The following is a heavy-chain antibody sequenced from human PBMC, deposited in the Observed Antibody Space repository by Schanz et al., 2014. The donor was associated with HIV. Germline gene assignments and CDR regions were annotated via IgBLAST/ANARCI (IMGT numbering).Heavy chain of an antibody. D-gene: IGHD1-26*01. V-gene: IGHV3-23*04. CDR1: GFIFSDHF. CDR3: ANQRYSGTYRPFDY. CDR2: IDGVGDNT. J-gene: IGHJ4*02. Sequence: EVQVVESGGGLVQPGGSLRLSCTTSGFIFSDHFMGWVRQAPGKGLEWVSAIDGVGDNTYYADSVKGRFTISRDNSKNTVYLRMSGLRAEDTAVYYCANQRYSGTYRPFDYWGRGTLVTVSS.